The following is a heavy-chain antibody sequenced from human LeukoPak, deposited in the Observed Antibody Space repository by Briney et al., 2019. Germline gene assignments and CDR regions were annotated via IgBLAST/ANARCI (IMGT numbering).Heavy chain of an antibody. V-gene: IGHV4-31*03. CDR3: AGDYDSSGYHLPI. Sequence: SETLSLTCTVSGGSISSGGYYWSWIRQHPGRGLEWIGYIYYSGSTYYNPSLKSRVTISVDTSKNQFSLKLSSVTAADTAVYYCAGDYDSSGYHLPIWGQGTLVTVSS. CDR1: GGSISSGGYY. J-gene: IGHJ4*02. CDR2: IYYSGST. D-gene: IGHD3-22*01.